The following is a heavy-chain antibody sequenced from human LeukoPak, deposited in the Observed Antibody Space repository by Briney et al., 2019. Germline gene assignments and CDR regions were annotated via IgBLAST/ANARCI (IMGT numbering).Heavy chain of an antibody. CDR1: GYSISSGYY. CDR2: IYHSGST. Sequence: SETLSLTCTVSGYSISSGYYWGWIRQPPGKGLEWIASIYHSGSTYYNPSLKSRVTISVDTSKNQFSLKLSSVTAADTAVYYCARSPTKRVPEDYWGQGTLVTVSS. V-gene: IGHV4-38-2*02. CDR3: ARSPTKRVPEDY. D-gene: IGHD2-2*01. J-gene: IGHJ4*02.